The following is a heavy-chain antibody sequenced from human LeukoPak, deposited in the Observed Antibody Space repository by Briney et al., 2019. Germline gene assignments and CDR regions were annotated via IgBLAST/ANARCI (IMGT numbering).Heavy chain of an antibody. J-gene: IGHJ5*02. Sequence: PGGSLRLSCAASGFTFSSYSMNWVRQAPGKGLEWVSYISSSSSTIYYADSVKGRFTISRDNAKNSLYLQMNSLRADDTALYFCARDTSGYSSTWGQGTLVTVSS. V-gene: IGHV3-48*04. CDR2: ISSSSSTI. CDR3: ARDTSGYSST. CDR1: GFTFSSYS. D-gene: IGHD5-12*01.